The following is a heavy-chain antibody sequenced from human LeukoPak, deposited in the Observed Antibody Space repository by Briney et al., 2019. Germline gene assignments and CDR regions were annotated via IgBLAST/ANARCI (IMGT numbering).Heavy chain of an antibody. V-gene: IGHV1-24*01. J-gene: IGHJ3*02. CDR3: ATALRGTMIAVIGGPEAFDI. CDR1: GYTLTEFS. D-gene: IGHD3-22*01. CDR2: FDAEEGET. Sequence: RASVKVSCKVSGYTLTEFSMHWVRQAPGKGLEWMGGFDAEEGETIYSQKFQGRVIMTEDTSTDTAYMELSSLRSEDTAVYYCATALRGTMIAVIGGPEAFDIWGQGTTVTVSS.